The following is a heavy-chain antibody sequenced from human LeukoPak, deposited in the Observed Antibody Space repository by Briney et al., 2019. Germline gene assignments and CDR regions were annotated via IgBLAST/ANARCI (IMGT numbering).Heavy chain of an antibody. Sequence: PGGSLRLSCAASGFTFSSYGMNWVRQAPGKGLEWVSYISSSGSTIYYADSVKGRFTISRDNAKNSLYLQMNSLRAEDTAVYYCARDVGGWTRIHYYYMDVWGKGTTVTISS. D-gene: IGHD6-19*01. V-gene: IGHV3-48*03. J-gene: IGHJ6*03. CDR1: GFTFSSYG. CDR3: ARDVGGWTRIHYYYMDV. CDR2: ISSSGSTI.